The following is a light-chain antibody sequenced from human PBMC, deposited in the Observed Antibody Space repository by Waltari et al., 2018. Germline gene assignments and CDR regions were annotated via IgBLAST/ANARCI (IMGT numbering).Light chain of an antibody. V-gene: IGKV1-27*01. J-gene: IGKJ1*01. Sequence: DIQMTQSPSSLSAFVGYRVTITCRASPGISNHLAWYQQKPGKVPQVLIYAASTLQSGVPSRFSGSGSGTDFTLTINSLQPEDVATYFCQTYYSAPRTFGQGTKVELK. CDR2: AAS. CDR3: QTYYSAPRT. CDR1: PGISNH.